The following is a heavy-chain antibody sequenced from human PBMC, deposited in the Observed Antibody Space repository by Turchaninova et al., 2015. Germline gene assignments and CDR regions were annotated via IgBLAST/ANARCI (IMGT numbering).Heavy chain of an antibody. CDR1: GGPINNDS. CDR3: ARHVGRWGFDY. Sequence: QVQLQESGPGLVKPSETLSLPCTVSGGPINNDSWSWIRQSTGKGLEWNGNIHSSGNTKYSPSLKSQITISVDPSNNQFSLKLSSVTAADTAIYYCARHVGRWGFDYWGQGALVTVSS. D-gene: IGHD7-27*01. CDR2: IHSSGNT. J-gene: IGHJ4*02. V-gene: IGHV4-59*08.